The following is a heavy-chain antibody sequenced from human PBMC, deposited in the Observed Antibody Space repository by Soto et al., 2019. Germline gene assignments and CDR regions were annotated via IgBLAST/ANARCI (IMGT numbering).Heavy chain of an antibody. J-gene: IGHJ6*02. D-gene: IGHD2-2*01. CDR3: AKVTGYCTSASCRRDYYYYYGMDV. Sequence: PVGSLRLSCAASGFTFNTYGMHWVRQAPGKGLEWVAVIAYDGSDKYYADSVKGRFSISRDNSKNTLYLQMNSLRAEDMAVYYCAKVTGYCTSASCRRDYYYYYGMDVWGQGTTVTVSS. CDR2: IAYDGSDK. V-gene: IGHV3-30*18. CDR1: GFTFNTYG.